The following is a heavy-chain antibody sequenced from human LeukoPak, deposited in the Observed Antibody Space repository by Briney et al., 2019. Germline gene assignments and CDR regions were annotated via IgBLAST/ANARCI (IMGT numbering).Heavy chain of an antibody. CDR3: ARAYYYDSSGYEDAFDI. D-gene: IGHD3-22*01. CDR2: ISSSSSYI. J-gene: IGHJ3*02. CDR1: GFTFSSYS. Sequence: GGSLGLSCAASGFTFSSYSMNWVRQAPGRGLEWASSISSSSSYIYYADSVKGRFTISRDNAKNSLYLQMNSLRAEDTAVYYCARAYYYDSSGYEDAFDIWGQGTMVTVSS. V-gene: IGHV3-21*01.